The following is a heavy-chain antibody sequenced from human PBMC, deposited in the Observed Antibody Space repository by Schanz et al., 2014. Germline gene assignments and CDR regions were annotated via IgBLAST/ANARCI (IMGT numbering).Heavy chain of an antibody. CDR2: IWYDGSNK. Sequence: VQLLESGGGFVQPGGSLRLSCVASGVTFSSYAMSWVRQAPGKGLEWVAIIWYDGSNKYYADSVKGRFTISRDNSKNTLFLQMSSLRAEDTAVYYCARDGDFDYWGQGTLVTVSS. CDR3: ARDGDFDY. CDR1: GVTFSSYA. J-gene: IGHJ4*02. V-gene: IGHV3-33*08.